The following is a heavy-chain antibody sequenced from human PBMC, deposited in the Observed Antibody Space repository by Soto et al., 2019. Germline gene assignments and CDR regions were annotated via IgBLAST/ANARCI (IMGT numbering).Heavy chain of an antibody. V-gene: IGHV3-74*01. D-gene: IGHD3-3*01. J-gene: IGHJ4*02. CDR2: INSDGSSI. Sequence: EVQMVESGGGVVQPWGSLRLSCAASGFTFSSDWMHWVRQAPGKGLVWVSRINSDGSSISYADSVKGRFSISRDNAKNKVYLQRNSLRDEDTAVYYCAGGGWSQSSPNEFDYWGQGTLVTVSS. CDR3: AGGGWSQSSPNEFDY. CDR1: GFTFSSDW.